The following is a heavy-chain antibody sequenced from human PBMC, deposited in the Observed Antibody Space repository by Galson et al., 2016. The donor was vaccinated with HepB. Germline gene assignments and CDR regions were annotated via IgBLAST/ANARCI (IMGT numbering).Heavy chain of an antibody. V-gene: IGHV3-74*01. J-gene: IGHJ4*02. D-gene: IGHD6-19*01. Sequence: SLRLSCAASGFIFSTHWMHWVRQAPGKGLVWVSRISSDGSSTNYVDSVKGRFTVSRDDSKNTLYLQMNSLRVEDTAVYYCARDDGLARLGYWGQGTLVRVSS. CDR2: ISSDGSST. CDR3: ARDDGLARLGY. CDR1: GFIFSTHW.